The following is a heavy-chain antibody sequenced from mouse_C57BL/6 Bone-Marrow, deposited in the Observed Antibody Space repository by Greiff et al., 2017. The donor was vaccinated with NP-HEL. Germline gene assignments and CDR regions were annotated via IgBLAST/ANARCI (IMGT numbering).Heavy chain of an antibody. CDR1: GYSFTGYY. J-gene: IGHJ4*01. D-gene: IGHD1-1*01. Sequence: VQLQQSGPELVKPGASVKISCKASGYSFTGYYMNWVKQSPEKSLEWIGEINPSTGGTTYNQKFKAKATLTVDKSSSTAYMQLKSLTSEDSAVYYCARERIYGSSSDYAMDYWGQGTSVTVSS. V-gene: IGHV1-42*01. CDR3: ARERIYGSSSDYAMDY. CDR2: INPSTGGT.